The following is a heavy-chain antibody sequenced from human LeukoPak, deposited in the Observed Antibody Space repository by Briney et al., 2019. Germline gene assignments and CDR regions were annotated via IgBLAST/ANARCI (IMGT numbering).Heavy chain of an antibody. CDR1: GYTFTGYY. CDR2: ITPNSGGT. D-gene: IGHD3-10*01. J-gene: IGHJ4*02. CDR3: ARDRMVRGVIIPPYYLDY. V-gene: IGHV1-2*02. Sequence: ASVKVSCKASGYTFTGYYIHWVRQAPGQGLEWMGWITPNSGGTTFAQKFQGRVTMTRDMSLSTAYMELSRLTSDDTAVYYCARDRMVRGVIIPPYYLDYWGQGTLVTVSS.